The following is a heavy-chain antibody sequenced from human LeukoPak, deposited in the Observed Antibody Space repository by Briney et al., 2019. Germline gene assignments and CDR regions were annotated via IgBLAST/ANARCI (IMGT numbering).Heavy chain of an antibody. V-gene: IGHV3-9*01. J-gene: IGHJ4*02. Sequence: GRSLRLSCAASGFTFDDYAMHWVRQAPGTGLEWVSGISWNSGSIGYADSVKGRFTISRDNAKNSLYLQMNSLRAEDTALYYCAKDGDYYYDSSGYRGRYFDYWGQGTLVTVSS. CDR2: ISWNSGSI. D-gene: IGHD3-22*01. CDR3: AKDGDYYYDSSGYRGRYFDY. CDR1: GFTFDDYA.